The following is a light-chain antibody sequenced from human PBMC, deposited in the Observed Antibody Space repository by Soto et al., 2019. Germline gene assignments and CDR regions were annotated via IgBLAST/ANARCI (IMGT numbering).Light chain of an antibody. Sequence: LSQSPDTLSLTPREGEKLSCRASQTFGSNLAWYQQKPGQAPRLLIYGASTRATGIPVRFSGSASGTNFTLTISRLEPEDFAVYYCQQYRRSPRTSAQRVKVDI. V-gene: IGKV3-20*01. CDR1: QTFGSN. CDR3: QQYRRSPRT. CDR2: GAS. J-gene: IGKJ1*01.